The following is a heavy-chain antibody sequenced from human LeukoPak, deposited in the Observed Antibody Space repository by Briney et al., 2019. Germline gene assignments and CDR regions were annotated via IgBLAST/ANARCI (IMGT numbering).Heavy chain of an antibody. CDR3: ARSGTYYNNWFDP. V-gene: IGHV4-39*07. CDR2: IYTSGNT. Sequence: PSETLSLTCTVSGDSISGSSYYWAWVRQPPGKGLEWIGRIYTSGNTNYNPSLKSRVTISVDTSKNQFSLKLNSVTAADTGVYFCARSGTYYNNWFDPWGQGTLVTVSS. D-gene: IGHD3-10*01. J-gene: IGHJ5*02. CDR1: GDSISGSSYY.